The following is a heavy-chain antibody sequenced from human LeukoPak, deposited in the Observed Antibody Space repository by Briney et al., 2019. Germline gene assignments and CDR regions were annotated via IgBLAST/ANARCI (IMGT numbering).Heavy chain of an antibody. CDR2: INQDGSET. Sequence: PGGSLRLSCAASGFAFNTYWMTWVRQAAGKGLEWVADINQDGSETYYVDSVKGRFTISRDNAKNSLYLQMNGLRAEDTAVYDCATDLSVVGGRNAVDYYGMDVWGQGTTVTVSS. V-gene: IGHV3-7*01. CDR1: GFAFNTYW. D-gene: IGHD1-26*01. J-gene: IGHJ6*02. CDR3: ATDLSVVGGRNAVDYYGMDV.